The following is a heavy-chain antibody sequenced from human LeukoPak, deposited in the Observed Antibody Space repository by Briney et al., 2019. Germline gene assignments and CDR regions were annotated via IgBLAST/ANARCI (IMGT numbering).Heavy chain of an antibody. V-gene: IGHV3-74*01. D-gene: IGHD2-15*01. CDR2: INSDGSST. Sequence: GGSLRLSCAASGFTFSSYWMHWVRQAPGKGLVWVSRINSDGSSTNYADSVKGRFTISIDNAKNTLYLQMNSLRAEDTAVYYCATSTYCSGGSCYSRTFQYWGQGTLVTVSS. CDR3: ATSTYCSGGSCYSRTFQY. CDR1: GFTFSSYW. J-gene: IGHJ4*02.